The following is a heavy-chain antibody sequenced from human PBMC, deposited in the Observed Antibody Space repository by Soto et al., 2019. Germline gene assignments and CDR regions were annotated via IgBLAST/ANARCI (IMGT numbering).Heavy chain of an antibody. V-gene: IGHV1-58*01. D-gene: IGHD1-26*01. Sequence: SVKVSCKASGFTFTSSAVQWVRQARGQRLEWIGWIVVGSGNTNYAQKFQERVTITRDMSTSTAYMELSSLRSEDTAVYYCAAKGAIGGSYYDFDYWGQGTLVTVS. CDR3: AAKGAIGGSYYDFDY. J-gene: IGHJ4*02. CDR1: GFTFTSSA. CDR2: IVVGSGNT.